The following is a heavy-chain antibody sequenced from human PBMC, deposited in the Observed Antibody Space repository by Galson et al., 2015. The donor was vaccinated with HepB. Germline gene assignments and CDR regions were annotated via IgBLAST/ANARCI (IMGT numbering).Heavy chain of an antibody. Sequence: SVKVSCKASGYTFTGYYIHWVRQAPGQGLEWLGWINPNSGGTNYAQRFQGRVTMTRDTSSSTAYMELSRLSSDDTAVYYCARWPCGDDCCSTTRRSYYYGLDVWGRGTTVTVSS. J-gene: IGHJ6*02. V-gene: IGHV1-2*02. CDR3: ARWPCGDDCCSTTRRSYYYGLDV. D-gene: IGHD2-2*01. CDR2: INPNSGGT. CDR1: GYTFTGYY.